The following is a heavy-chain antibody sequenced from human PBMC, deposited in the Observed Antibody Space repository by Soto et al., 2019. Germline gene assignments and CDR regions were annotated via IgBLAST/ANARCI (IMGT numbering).Heavy chain of an antibody. CDR3: ARDHKWDGMDV. J-gene: IGHJ6*02. V-gene: IGHV4-31*03. CDR1: GGSFSSDSFI. CDR2: IYYSGTT. D-gene: IGHD1-26*01. Sequence: QVQLEESGPGLVKPSQTLSLTCSVSGGSFSSDSFIWSWVRQFPGKGLEWIGYIYYSGTTYYNPSLRSRVMMLVYTSKNLFSLQLSSVTAADTAVYYCARDHKWDGMDVWGQRTTVTVSS.